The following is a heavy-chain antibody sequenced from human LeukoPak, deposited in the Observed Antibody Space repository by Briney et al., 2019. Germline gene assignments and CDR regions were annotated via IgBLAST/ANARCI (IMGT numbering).Heavy chain of an antibody. CDR1: SVSISSGGYS. Sequence: SETLSLTCAVSSVSISSGGYSWNWIRQPPGKGLEWIGYIYHSGSTYYNPSLKSRVTISVDRFKNQFSLKLGTVTAADTAVYYCARGGDYYDTSGYPDPFYFYGLNVWGQGTTVTVSS. J-gene: IGHJ6*02. D-gene: IGHD3-22*01. V-gene: IGHV4-30-2*01. CDR2: IYHSGST. CDR3: ARGGDYYDTSGYPDPFYFYGLNV.